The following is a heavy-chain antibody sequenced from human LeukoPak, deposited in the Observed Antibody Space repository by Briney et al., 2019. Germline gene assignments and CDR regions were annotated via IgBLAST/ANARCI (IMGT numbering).Heavy chain of an antibody. V-gene: IGHV3-48*01. CDR1: GFTLSSYN. CDR3: ARVQYYYGSSGQGAHDY. Sequence: GGALRLSCAASGFTLSSYNMNWVREAPGKGLGWVSYSSSVISTIYSGDSVKGGFTISIDKAKNSLYLHINNLRAQDTAVYYCARVQYYYGSSGQGAHDYWGQGSLVTVS. D-gene: IGHD3-22*01. J-gene: IGHJ4*02. CDR2: SSSVISTI.